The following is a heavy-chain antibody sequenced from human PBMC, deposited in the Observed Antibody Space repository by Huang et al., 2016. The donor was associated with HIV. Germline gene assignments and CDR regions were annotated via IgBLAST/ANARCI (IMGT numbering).Heavy chain of an antibody. CDR1: GGSISGSSYF. D-gene: IGHD3-10*01. CDR2: IYDTGNA. Sequence: QLQLQESGPGLVKASETLSLTCTVSGGSISGSSYFWGWIRQPPGKGLEWIGRIYDTGNADYNPSLRSRVTIYVYTSKNQFSLKLTSVTAADTAVYYCARRGFLDWYFDLWGRGSLVTVSS. V-gene: IGHV4-39*01. J-gene: IGHJ2*01. CDR3: ARRGFLDWYFDL.